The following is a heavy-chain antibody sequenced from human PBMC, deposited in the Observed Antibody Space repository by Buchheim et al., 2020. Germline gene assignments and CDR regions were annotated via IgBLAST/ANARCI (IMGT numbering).Heavy chain of an antibody. D-gene: IGHD2-15*01. CDR2: IYPDDSDT. Sequence: EVQLVQSGAEVKKAGESLKISCKGSGYNFANLWIAWVRQVPGKGLEWMGIIYPDDSDTRYSPSFEGQVTISADKSISTASLQWGSLRASDSAIYYCARPFCSDGNCPGYFDYWGQGT. CDR3: ARPFCSDGNCPGYFDY. CDR1: GYNFANLW. V-gene: IGHV5-51*03. J-gene: IGHJ4*01.